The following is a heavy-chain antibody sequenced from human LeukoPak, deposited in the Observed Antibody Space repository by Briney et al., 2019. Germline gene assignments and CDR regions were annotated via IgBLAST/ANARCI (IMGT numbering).Heavy chain of an antibody. D-gene: IGHD3-3*01. CDR2: IDLSGST. J-gene: IGHJ6*03. V-gene: IGHV4-34*01. CDR3: ARSLLDFGVVIEYYYYMDV. Sequence: SETLSLTCAVYGGSFSGYYWSWIRQPPGKGLEWIGEIDLSGSTNYNPSLKSRVTISVDKPKNQFSLQLNSVTPEDTAVYYCARSLLDFGVVIEYYYYMDVWGKGTTVTVSS. CDR1: GGSFSGYY.